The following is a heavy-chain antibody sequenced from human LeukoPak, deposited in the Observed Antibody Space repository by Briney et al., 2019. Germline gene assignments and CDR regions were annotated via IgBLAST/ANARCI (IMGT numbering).Heavy chain of an antibody. V-gene: IGHV3-48*03. CDR1: GFTYSSYE. D-gene: IGHD6-13*01. CDR2: ISSSGSTI. Sequence: GGSLRLSCAASGFTYSSYEMNWVRQAPGKGLEWVSYISSSGSTIYYADSVKGRFTISRDNAKNSLYLQMNSLRAEDTAVYYCASIAAAGSGYWGQGTPVTVSS. J-gene: IGHJ4*02. CDR3: ASIAAAGSGY.